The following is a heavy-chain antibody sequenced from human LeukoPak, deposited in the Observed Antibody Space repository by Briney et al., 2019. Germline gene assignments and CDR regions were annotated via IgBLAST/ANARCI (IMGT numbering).Heavy chain of an antibody. CDR2: ISYDGSNK. J-gene: IGHJ4*02. D-gene: IGHD5-18*01. V-gene: IGHV3-30-3*01. Sequence: GGSLRLSCSASGFTFSSYAMHWVRQAPGNGLEWVAVISYDGSNKYYADSVKGRFTISRDNSKNTLYLQMNSLRAEDTAVYYCARDGSLQLWRYFDYWGQGTLVTVSS. CDR1: GFTFSSYA. CDR3: ARDGSLQLWRYFDY.